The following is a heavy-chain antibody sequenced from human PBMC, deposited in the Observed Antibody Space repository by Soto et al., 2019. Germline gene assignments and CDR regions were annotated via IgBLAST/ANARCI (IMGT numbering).Heavy chain of an antibody. CDR2: IIPIFGTA. CDR1: GGTFSSYA. CDR3: XXHXXXXXXGXYYYGMDV. J-gene: IGHJ6*02. Sequence: QVQLVQSGAEVKKPGSSVKVSCKASGGTFSSYAISWVRQAPGQGLEWMGGIIPIFGTADYAQKFQGRVTITADEXXXXXXXXXXXLXXXXXXXXXXXXHXXXXXXGXYYYGMDVWGQGTTVTVSS. V-gene: IGHV1-69*12.